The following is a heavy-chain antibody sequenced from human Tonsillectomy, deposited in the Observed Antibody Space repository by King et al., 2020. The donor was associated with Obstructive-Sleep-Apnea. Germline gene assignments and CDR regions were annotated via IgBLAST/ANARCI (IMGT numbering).Heavy chain of an antibody. CDR3: LTDPGDYPDY. CDR1: GFTFNNAL. V-gene: IGHV3-15*01. D-gene: IGHD4-17*01. Sequence: VQLVESGGGLVKPVVSLRLSGATSGFTFNNALMSWVRQAPGKGLELVGRIKNRDDGGKTDFASPVKGRFTISRDDSRNTLYLQLNSLKTEDTAVYYCLTDPGDYPDYWGQGTLVTVSS. J-gene: IGHJ4*02. CDR2: IKNRDDGGKT.